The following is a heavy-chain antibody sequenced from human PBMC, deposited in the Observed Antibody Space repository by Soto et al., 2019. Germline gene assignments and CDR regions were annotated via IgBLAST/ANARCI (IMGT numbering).Heavy chain of an antibody. CDR1: GFTFXSXE. CDR3: ARVYCSTTTCHVQAFDS. D-gene: IGHD2-2*01. V-gene: IGHV3-48*03. Sequence: EVQLVESGGGLAQPXGSVRLSCAASGFTFXSXEMXXVRQXPXKTLEXXXYISSAGDSSYYADSVKSRFTISRDNAKNSLYLQMNSLRVEDTAVYYCARVYCSTTTCHVQAFDSWGQGTLVTVSS. J-gene: IGHJ4*02. CDR2: ISSAGDSS.